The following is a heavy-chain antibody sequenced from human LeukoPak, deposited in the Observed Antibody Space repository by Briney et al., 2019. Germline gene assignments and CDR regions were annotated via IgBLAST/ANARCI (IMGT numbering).Heavy chain of an antibody. D-gene: IGHD2-15*01. J-gene: IGHJ3*02. CDR3: TTGLVVVEGGPPAHAFDI. CDR2: IRSKANSYAT. V-gene: IGHV3-73*01. Sequence: GGSLRLPCAASGFTFSGSAMHWVRQASGKGLEWVGRIRSKANSYATAYAASVKGRFTISRDDSKNTACLQMNSLKTEDTAVYYCTTGLVVVEGGPPAHAFDIWGQGTMVTVSS. CDR1: GFTFSGSA.